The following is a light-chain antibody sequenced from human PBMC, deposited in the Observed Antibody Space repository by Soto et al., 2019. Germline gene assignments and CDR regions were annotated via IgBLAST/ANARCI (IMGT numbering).Light chain of an antibody. CDR1: SSDVGKYDY. Sequence: QSALTQPPSASGSPGQSVTISCTGTSSDVGKYDYVSWYQQHPGKAPKLLIYEVTYRPSGVSTRFSASKSGSTASLTISGIQAEDEADYYCSSYSTTSSPHVLFGGGTQLTVL. V-gene: IGLV2-14*01. J-gene: IGLJ2*01. CDR2: EVT. CDR3: SSYSTTSSPHVL.